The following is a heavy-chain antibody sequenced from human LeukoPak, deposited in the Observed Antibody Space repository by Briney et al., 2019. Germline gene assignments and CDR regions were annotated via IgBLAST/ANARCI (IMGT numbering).Heavy chain of an antibody. V-gene: IGHV3-21*01. CDR3: ARDVSGSYWRNAFDI. CDR1: GFTFSSYS. CDR2: ISSSSSYI. Sequence: GGSLRLSCAASGFTFSSYSMNRVRQAPGKGLEWVSSISSSSSYIYYADSVKGRFTISRDNAKNSLYLQMNSLRAEDTAVYYCARDVSGSYWRNAFDIWGQGTMVTVSS. D-gene: IGHD1-26*01. J-gene: IGHJ3*02.